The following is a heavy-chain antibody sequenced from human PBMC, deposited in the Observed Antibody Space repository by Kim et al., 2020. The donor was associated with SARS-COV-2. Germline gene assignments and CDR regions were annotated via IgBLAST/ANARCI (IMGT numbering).Heavy chain of an antibody. Sequence: SVKVSCKASGGTFSSYAISWVRQAPGQGLEWMGGIIPIFGTANYAQKFQGRVTITADESTSTAYMELSSLRSEDTAVYYCAGLYGDYEDYYYYGMDVWGQGTTVTVSS. CDR3: AGLYGDYEDYYYYGMDV. D-gene: IGHD4-17*01. CDR1: GGTFSSYA. CDR2: IIPIFGTA. V-gene: IGHV1-69*13. J-gene: IGHJ6*02.